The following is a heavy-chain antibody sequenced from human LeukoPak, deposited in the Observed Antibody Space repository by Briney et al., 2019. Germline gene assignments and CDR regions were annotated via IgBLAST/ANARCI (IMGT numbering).Heavy chain of an antibody. Sequence: GASVKVSCKASGYTFTGYYMHWVRQAPGQGLEWMGWINPNSGGTNYAEKFQGRVTMTRDTSISTAYMELSRLRSDDTAVSYCAREEAAAGNLYNWFDPWGQGTLVTVSS. CDR3: AREEAAAGNLYNWFDP. V-gene: IGHV1-2*02. CDR1: GYTFTGYY. J-gene: IGHJ5*02. CDR2: INPNSGGT. D-gene: IGHD6-13*01.